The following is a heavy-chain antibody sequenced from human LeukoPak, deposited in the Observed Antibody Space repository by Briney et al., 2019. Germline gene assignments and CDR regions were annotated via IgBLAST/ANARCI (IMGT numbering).Heavy chain of an antibody. J-gene: IGHJ4*02. CDR2: IYHSGST. CDR3: AREMAAYTVTTSFGLLY. CDR1: GYSISSGYY. D-gene: IGHD4-11*01. Sequence: SETLSLTCTVSGYSISSGYYWGWIRQPPGKGLEWIGSIYHSGSTYYNPSLKSRVTISVDTSKNQFSLKLSSVTAADTAVYYCAREMAAYTVTTSFGLLYWGQGTLVTVSS. V-gene: IGHV4-38-2*02.